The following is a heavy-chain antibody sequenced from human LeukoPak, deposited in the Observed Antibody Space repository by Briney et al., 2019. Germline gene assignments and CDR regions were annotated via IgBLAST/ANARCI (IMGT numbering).Heavy chain of an antibody. CDR3: ARGRGSGWYYFDY. Sequence: PGGSLRLSCAPSGFTFSSYSMNWVRQAPGKGLEWVSSISSSSSYIYYADSVKGRFTISRDNAKNSLYLQMNSLRAEDTAVYYCARGRGSGWYYFDYWGQGTLVTVSS. CDR1: GFTFSSYS. V-gene: IGHV3-21*01. J-gene: IGHJ4*02. CDR2: ISSSSSYI. D-gene: IGHD6-19*01.